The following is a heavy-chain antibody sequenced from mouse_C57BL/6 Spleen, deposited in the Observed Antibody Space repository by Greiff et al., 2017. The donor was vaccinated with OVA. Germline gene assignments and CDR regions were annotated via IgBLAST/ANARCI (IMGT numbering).Heavy chain of an antibody. J-gene: IGHJ4*01. CDR3: ARPNYGDCYYAMDY. CDR1: GYTFTSYT. D-gene: IGHD2-13*01. V-gene: IGHV1-4*01. CDR2: INPSSGYT. Sequence: VQLQQSGAELARPGASVKMSCKASGYTFTSYTMHWVKQRPGQGLEWIGYINPSSGYTKYNQKFKDKATLTADKSSSTAYMQLSSLTSEDSAVYYCARPNYGDCYYAMDYWGQGTSVTVYS.